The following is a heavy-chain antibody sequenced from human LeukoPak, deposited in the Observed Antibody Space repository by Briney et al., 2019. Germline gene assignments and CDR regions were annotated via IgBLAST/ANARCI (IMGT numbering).Heavy chain of an antibody. CDR3: AKDLGGRSSSWYDGYYFDY. D-gene: IGHD6-13*01. Sequence: GGSLRLSCAASGFTFSSHWMHWVRQAPGKGLVWVSRIKPDGSTYYADSVKGRFTVSRDNAKNTLYLQMNSLRAEDTAVYYCAKDLGGRSSSWYDGYYFDYWGQGTLVTVSS. V-gene: IGHV3-74*01. CDR2: IKPDGST. J-gene: IGHJ4*02. CDR1: GFTFSSHW.